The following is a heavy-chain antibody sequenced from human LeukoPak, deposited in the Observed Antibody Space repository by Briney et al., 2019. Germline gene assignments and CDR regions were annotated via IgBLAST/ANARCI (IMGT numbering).Heavy chain of an antibody. CDR3: ARDDSYGDYLGFDY. Sequence: PGGSLRLSCPASGFTFSSYSMNWVRQAPGQGLEWVSSISSSSSYIYYADSVKGRCAISRDNAKNSLYLQMNSLRAEDTAVYYCARDDSYGDYLGFDYWGQGTLVTVSS. CDR2: ISSSSSYI. V-gene: IGHV3-21*01. CDR1: GFTFSSYS. D-gene: IGHD4-17*01. J-gene: IGHJ4*02.